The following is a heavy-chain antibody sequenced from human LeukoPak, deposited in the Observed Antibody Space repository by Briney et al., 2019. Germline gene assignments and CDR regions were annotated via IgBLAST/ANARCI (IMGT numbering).Heavy chain of an antibody. V-gene: IGHV4-59*01. Sequence: SETLSLTCTVSGGSISSYYWSWIRQPPGKGLEWIGYIYYSGSTNYNPSLKSRVTISVDTSKNQFSLKLSSVTAADTAVYYCARADYGDRFDIWGQGTMVTVSS. CDR3: ARADYGDRFDI. CDR2: IYYSGST. CDR1: GGSISSYY. D-gene: IGHD4-17*01. J-gene: IGHJ3*02.